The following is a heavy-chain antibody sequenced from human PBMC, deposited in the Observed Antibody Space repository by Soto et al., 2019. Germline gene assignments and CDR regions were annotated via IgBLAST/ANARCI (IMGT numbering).Heavy chain of an antibody. D-gene: IGHD3-22*01. V-gene: IGHV5-10-1*01. Sequence: GESLKISCKGSGYSFAGYWTTWVRQKPGKGLEWMGRTDPSDSQTYYSPSFRGHVTISVTKSITTVFLQWSSLRASDTAMYYCARQIYDSDTGPNFQYYFDSWGQGTPVTVS. CDR3: ARQIYDSDTGPNFQYYFDS. CDR2: TDPSDSQT. J-gene: IGHJ4*02. CDR1: GYSFAGYW.